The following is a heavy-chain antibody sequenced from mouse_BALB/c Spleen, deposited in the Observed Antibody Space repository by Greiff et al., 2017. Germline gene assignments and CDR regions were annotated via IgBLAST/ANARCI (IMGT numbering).Heavy chain of an antibody. CDR3: ARTYGNYVRAMDY. CDR1: GFTFSSYA. D-gene: IGHD2-1*01. J-gene: IGHJ4*01. Sequence: EVQLQESGGGLVKPGGSLKLSCAASGFTFSSYAMSWVRQTPEKRLEWVATISSGGSYTYYPDSVKGRFTISRDNAKNTLYLQMSSLRSEDTAMYYCARTYGNYVRAMDYWGQGTSVTVSS. CDR2: ISSGGSYT. V-gene: IGHV5-9-3*01.